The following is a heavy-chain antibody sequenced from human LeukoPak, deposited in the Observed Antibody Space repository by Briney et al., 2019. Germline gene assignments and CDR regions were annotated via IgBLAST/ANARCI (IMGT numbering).Heavy chain of an antibody. J-gene: IGHJ6*04. CDR3: ARAPLIAAAGKDYYYYYGMDV. D-gene: IGHD6-13*01. CDR1: GGSISSYY. CDR2: IYYSGST. Sequence: SSETLSLTCTVSGGSISSYYWSWIRQPPGKGLEWIGDIYYSGSTNYNPSLKSRVTISVGSSTTQSTLKLSSVTAADTAVYYCARAPLIAAAGKDYYYYYGMDVWGKGTTVTVSS. V-gene: IGHV4-59*01.